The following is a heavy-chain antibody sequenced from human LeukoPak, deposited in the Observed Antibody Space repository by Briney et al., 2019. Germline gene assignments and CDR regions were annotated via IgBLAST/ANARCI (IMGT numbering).Heavy chain of an antibody. D-gene: IGHD6-19*01. J-gene: IGHJ4*02. CDR3: ARVLGIAVAGERKNDY. V-gene: IGHV4-34*01. Sequence: KPSETLSLTCAVYGGSFSGYYWSWIRQPPGKGLEWIGEINHSGSTNYNPSLKSRVTISVDTSKNQFSLKLSSVTAADTAVYYCARVLGIAVAGERKNDYWGQGTLVTVSS. CDR2: INHSGST. CDR1: GGSFSGYY.